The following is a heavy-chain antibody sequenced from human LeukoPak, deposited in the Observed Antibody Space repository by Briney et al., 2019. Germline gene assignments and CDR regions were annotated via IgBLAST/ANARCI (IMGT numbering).Heavy chain of an antibody. J-gene: IGHJ4*02. D-gene: IGHD6-13*01. CDR3: AKDSSSWYPDY. CDR1: GFSFDDSA. CDR2: ISGDGAST. Sequence: GGSLRLSCAASGFSFDDSAMHWVRQAPGKGLEWVSLISGDGASTYYADSVKGRFTVSRDNSKNSLYLQKNSLRTEDTALYYCAKDSSSWYPDYWGQGTLVTVSS. V-gene: IGHV3-43*02.